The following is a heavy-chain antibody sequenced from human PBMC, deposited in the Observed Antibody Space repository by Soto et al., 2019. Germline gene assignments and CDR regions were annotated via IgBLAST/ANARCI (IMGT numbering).Heavy chain of an antibody. V-gene: IGHV1-3*01. CDR1: GYTFTSYA. Sequence: ASVKVSCKASGYTFTSYAMHCVRQAPGQRLEWMGLINAGNGNTKYSQKFQGRVTITADKSTSTAYMELSSLRSEDTAVYYCARVEGGSYSNYDHYFDYWGQGTLVTVSS. CDR3: ARVEGGSYSNYDHYFDY. CDR2: INAGNGNT. J-gene: IGHJ4*02. D-gene: IGHD4-4*01.